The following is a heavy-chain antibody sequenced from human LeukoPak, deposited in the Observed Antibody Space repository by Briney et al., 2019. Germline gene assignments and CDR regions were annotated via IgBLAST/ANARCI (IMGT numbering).Heavy chain of an antibody. Sequence: ASVKLSCKASGYTFTGYYMHWVRQAPGQGLEWMGCINPNSGGTNYAQKFQGRFTMTRDTSISTAYMELSRLRSDDTAVYYCARYCSSTSCYGAFDIWGQGTMVTVSS. V-gene: IGHV1-2*02. CDR1: GYTFTGYY. D-gene: IGHD2-2*01. CDR2: INPNSGGT. CDR3: ARYCSSTSCYGAFDI. J-gene: IGHJ3*02.